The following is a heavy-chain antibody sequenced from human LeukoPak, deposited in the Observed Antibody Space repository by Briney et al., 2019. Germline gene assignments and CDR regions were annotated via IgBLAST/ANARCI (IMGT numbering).Heavy chain of an antibody. J-gene: IGHJ3*02. D-gene: IGHD3-3*01. V-gene: IGHV4-59*12. CDR3: ARVGRSYDFWSGYYLDAFDI. CDR2: IYYSGST. CDR1: GGSISSYY. Sequence: SETLSLTCTVSGGSISSYYWSWIRQPPGKGLEWIGYIYYSGSTNYNPSLKSRVTISVDTSKNQFSLKLSSVTAADTAVYYCARVGRSYDFWSGYYLDAFDIWGQGTMVTVSS.